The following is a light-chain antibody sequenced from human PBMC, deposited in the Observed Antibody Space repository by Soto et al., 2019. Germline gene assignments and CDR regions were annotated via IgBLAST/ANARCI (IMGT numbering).Light chain of an antibody. CDR3: QVWESSSDQVV. CDR2: ADS. V-gene: IGLV3-21*02. Sequence: SYELTQPPSVSLAPGQTASISCGGNDIGSESVHWYQQKPGQAPVLVVYADSDRPSGIPDRFSGSNSGGTATLTISGVEAGDEADYYCQVWESSSDQVVFGGGTKLTVL. J-gene: IGLJ3*02. CDR1: DIGSES.